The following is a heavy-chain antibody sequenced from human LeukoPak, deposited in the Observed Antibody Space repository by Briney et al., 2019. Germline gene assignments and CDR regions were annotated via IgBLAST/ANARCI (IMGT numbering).Heavy chain of an antibody. CDR2: ISSSGSTI. J-gene: IGHJ4*02. Sequence: GGSLRLSCAASGFTFSNAWMSWVRQAPGKGLEWVSYISSSGSTIYYSDSVKGRFTISRDNAKNSLYLQMNSLRAEDTAVYYCARVGYSYGLDYFDYWGQGNLVTVSS. V-gene: IGHV3-11*04. CDR1: GFTFSNAW. D-gene: IGHD5-18*01. CDR3: ARVGYSYGLDYFDY.